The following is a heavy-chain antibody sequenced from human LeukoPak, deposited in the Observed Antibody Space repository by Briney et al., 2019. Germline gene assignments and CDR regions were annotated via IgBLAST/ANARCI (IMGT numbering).Heavy chain of an antibody. CDR3: ARDSNSSGSFLPFYYYYYGMDV. CDR1: GYTFTSYA. J-gene: IGHJ6*02. D-gene: IGHD1-26*01. Sequence: ASVKVSCKASGYTFTSYAMHWVRQAPGQRLEWMGCINAGNGNTKYSHKFQGRVTITRDTSASTGYMELSSLRSEDTAVYYCARDSNSSGSFLPFYYYYYGMDVWGQGTTVTASS. CDR2: INAGNGNT. V-gene: IGHV1-3*01.